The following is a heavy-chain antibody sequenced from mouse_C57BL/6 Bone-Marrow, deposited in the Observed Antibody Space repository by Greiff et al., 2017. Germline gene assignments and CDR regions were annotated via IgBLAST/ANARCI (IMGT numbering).Heavy chain of an antibody. V-gene: IGHV1-47*01. J-gene: IGHJ2*01. CDR1: GYTFTTYP. CDR3: ARLNCGVGYFDY. CDR2: FHPYNDDT. Sequence: QVQLKESGAELVKPGASVKMSCKASGYTFTTYPIEWMKQNHGKSLEWIGNFHPYNDDTKYNEKFKGKATLTVEKSSSTVYLELSRLTSDDSAVYYCARLNCGVGYFDYWGQGTTLTVSS. D-gene: IGHD4-1*01.